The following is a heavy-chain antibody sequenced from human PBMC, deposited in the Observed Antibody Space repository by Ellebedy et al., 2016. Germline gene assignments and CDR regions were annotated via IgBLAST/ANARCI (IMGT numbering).Heavy chain of an antibody. J-gene: IGHJ5*02. D-gene: IGHD6-19*01. CDR2: IYYSGSI. CDR1: GGSMSKYY. V-gene: IGHV4-59*08. CDR3: ARNPASGSLFFDL. Sequence: SETLSLTCSVSGGSMSKYYWSWIRQPPGKGLEWMGYIYYSGSINYNPSLKSRVTISVDTSKNQFSLQLSSVTAADTAVYYCARNPASGSLFFDLWGQGTLVTVSS.